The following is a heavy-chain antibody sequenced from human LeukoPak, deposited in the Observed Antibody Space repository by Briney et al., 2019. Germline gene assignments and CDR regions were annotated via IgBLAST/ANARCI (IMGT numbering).Heavy chain of an antibody. D-gene: IGHD1-26*01. CDR3: TRHDPDSGSYYIGVYYFDY. CDR2: IRSKAHNYAT. V-gene: IGHV3-73*01. J-gene: IGHJ4*02. CDR1: GFTFNTYA. Sequence: GGSLRLSCAASGFTFNTYAMTWVRQASGKGLEWVGRIRSKAHNYATAYGASVKGRFTISRDDSKNTAYLQMNSLKTEDTAVYYCTRHDPDSGSYYIGVYYFDYWGQGTLVTVSS.